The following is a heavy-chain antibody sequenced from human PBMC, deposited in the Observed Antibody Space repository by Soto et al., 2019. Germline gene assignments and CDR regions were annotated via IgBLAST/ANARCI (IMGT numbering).Heavy chain of an antibody. CDR2: ISGSGDRT. CDR3: VKERSGHSYADS. D-gene: IGHD5-18*01. V-gene: IGHV3-23*01. J-gene: IGHJ4*02. CDR1: GFTFSNYA. Sequence: GSLRLSCAASGFTFSNYAMSWLRQPPGKGLEWVSAISGSGDRTYYADSVKGRFTISRDNSKNTPYLQMNSLRAEDSAVYYCVKERSGHSYADSWGQGTLVTVSS.